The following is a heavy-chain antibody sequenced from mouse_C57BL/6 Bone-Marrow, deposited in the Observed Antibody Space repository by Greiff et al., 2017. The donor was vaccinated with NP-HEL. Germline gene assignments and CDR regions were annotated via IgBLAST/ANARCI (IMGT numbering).Heavy chain of an antibody. CDR3: TRWEPYIYDGYYVGAMDY. D-gene: IGHD2-3*01. V-gene: IGHV5-9-1*02. J-gene: IGHJ4*01. CDR1: GFTFSSYA. CDR2: ISSGGDYI. Sequence: EVQLVESGEGLVKPGGSLKLSCAASGFTFSSYAMSWVRQTPEKRLEWVAYISSGGDYIYYADTVKGRFTISRDNARNTLYLQMSSLKSEDTAMYYCTRWEPYIYDGYYVGAMDYWGQGTSVTVSS.